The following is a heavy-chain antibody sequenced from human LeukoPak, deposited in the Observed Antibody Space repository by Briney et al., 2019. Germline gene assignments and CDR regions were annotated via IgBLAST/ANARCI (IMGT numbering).Heavy chain of an antibody. D-gene: IGHD1-1*01. V-gene: IGHV4-59*01. J-gene: IGHJ4*02. Sequence: PSETLSLTCTVSGGXISSFFWSWIRQPPGKGLEWIGSMHYSGDTKYNPSLKSRVSLSIDTSNQQFSLRLSSVTAADTAVYYCARDLELERNRWNYFESWGQGTLVTVSS. CDR3: ARDLELERNRWNYFES. CDR2: MHYSGDT. CDR1: GGXISSFF.